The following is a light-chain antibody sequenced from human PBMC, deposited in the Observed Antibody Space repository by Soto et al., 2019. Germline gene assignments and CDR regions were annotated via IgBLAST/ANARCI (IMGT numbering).Light chain of an antibody. Sequence: IHMTQSPASLSASXGDRVTLICRVRDTITRGLTLYQQKQGXAPWRVXDEASTLQTGAPSRFSGSGSATEFARTISGLQPEDFASYYGQQYNSYPITFGQGTRLEIK. CDR3: QQYNSYPIT. V-gene: IGKV1-5*02. J-gene: IGKJ5*01. CDR2: EAS. CDR1: DTITRG.